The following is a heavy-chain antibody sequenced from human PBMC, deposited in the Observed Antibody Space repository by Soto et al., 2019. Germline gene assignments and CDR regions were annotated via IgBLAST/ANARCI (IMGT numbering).Heavy chain of an antibody. Sequence: GGSLRLSCAASAFTFSSFSMNWVRQAPGKGPEWVSSISSSSSYIYYADSVKGRFTISRDNAKNSLYLQMNSLRAEDTAVYYCARDFSYAGSSPNFDYWGHGTLVTVSS. J-gene: IGHJ4*01. V-gene: IGHV3-21*01. CDR1: AFTFSSFS. CDR3: ARDFSYAGSSPNFDY. CDR2: ISSSSSYI. D-gene: IGHD3-16*01.